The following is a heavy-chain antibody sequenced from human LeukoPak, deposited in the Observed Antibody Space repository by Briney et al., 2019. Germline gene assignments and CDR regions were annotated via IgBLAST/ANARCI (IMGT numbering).Heavy chain of an antibody. CDR3: ARLFNAGLGAPLDY. D-gene: IGHD1-26*01. Sequence: GGCLRLSCAASGFIFNEYGMTWVRQIPGKGLEWVSGINGNGGRTGYADSVKGRFTITRDNAKNSLYLQMDSLRAEDTALYFCARLFNAGLGAPLDYGGQGTLVTVSS. CDR2: INGNGGRT. CDR1: GFIFNEYG. V-gene: IGHV3-20*04. J-gene: IGHJ4*02.